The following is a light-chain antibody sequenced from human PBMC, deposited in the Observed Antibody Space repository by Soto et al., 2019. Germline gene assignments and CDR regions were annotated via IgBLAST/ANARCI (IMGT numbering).Light chain of an antibody. Sequence: QSVLTQPPSVSAAPGQKVTISCSGSSSNIGMNFVSWYQQLPGTAPKLLIYDNNKRPSGIPDRFAGSKAGTSATLGITGLQTGDGGHYYCGTLDSSLSAYVFGTGTKVTVL. V-gene: IGLV1-51*01. CDR2: DNN. J-gene: IGLJ1*01. CDR3: GTLDSSLSAYV. CDR1: SSNIGMNF.